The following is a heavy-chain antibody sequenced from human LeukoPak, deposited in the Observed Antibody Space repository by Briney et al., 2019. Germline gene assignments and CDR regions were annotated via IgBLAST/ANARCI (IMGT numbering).Heavy chain of an antibody. CDR1: GFIFSSYW. CDR3: ARMYYYYYMDV. Sequence: PGGSLRLSCAASGFIFSSYWMSWVRQAPGKGLEWVANIKQDGSEKYYVDSVKGRFTISRDNAKNSLYLQMNSLRAEDTAVYYCARMYYYYYMDVWGKGTTVTVSS. CDR2: IKQDGSEK. V-gene: IGHV3-7*01. J-gene: IGHJ6*03.